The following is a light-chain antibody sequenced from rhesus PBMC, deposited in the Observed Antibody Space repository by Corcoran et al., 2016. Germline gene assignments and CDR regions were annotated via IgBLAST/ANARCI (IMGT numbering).Light chain of an antibody. V-gene: IGKV1-74*01. Sequence: DIQMTQSPSSLSASVGDRVTITCRASENVNNFLNWYQQKPGKAPKLLIYKASTLESGVPSRLSGGGSVTDYTFTINSLQPEDVATYYCQHAYGTPLTFGGGTKVEIK. CDR3: QHAYGTPLT. CDR2: KAS. J-gene: IGKJ4*01. CDR1: ENVNNF.